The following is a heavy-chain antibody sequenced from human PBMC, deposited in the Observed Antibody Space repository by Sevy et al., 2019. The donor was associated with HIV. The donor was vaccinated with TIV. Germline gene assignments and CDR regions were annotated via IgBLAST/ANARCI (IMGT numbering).Heavy chain of an antibody. CDR1: GFTFADYG. J-gene: IGHJ4*02. CDR2: IGWNIDR. V-gene: IGHV3-20*04. CDR3: VRDRLPYHFGSGSYWNFDY. Sequence: GGSLRLSCAASGFTFADYGMSWVRQAPGKGLEWVSGIGWNIDRRYADSVKGRFTISRDNAKKSVVLEMNSLRAEDTALYYCVRDRLPYHFGSGSYWNFDYWGQGTLVTVSS. D-gene: IGHD3-10*01.